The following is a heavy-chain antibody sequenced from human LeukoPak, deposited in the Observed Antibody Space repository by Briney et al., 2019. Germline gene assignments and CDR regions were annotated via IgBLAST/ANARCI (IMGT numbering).Heavy chain of an antibody. CDR3: ARVRGNRGWYIDY. Sequence: GGSLRLSCAASGFTFGSYEMNWVRQAPGKGLEWVSYISGGAGSIYYADSVKGRFTISRDNAKNSLFLQMNSLRDDDTAVYYCARVRGNRGWYIDYWGQGTLVSVCS. CDR1: GFTFGSYE. V-gene: IGHV3-48*03. CDR2: ISGGAGSI. D-gene: IGHD6-19*01. J-gene: IGHJ4*02.